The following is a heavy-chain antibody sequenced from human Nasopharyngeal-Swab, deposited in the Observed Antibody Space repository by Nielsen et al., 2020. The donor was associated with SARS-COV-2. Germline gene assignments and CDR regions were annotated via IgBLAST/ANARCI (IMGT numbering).Heavy chain of an antibody. J-gene: IGHJ6*02. Sequence: GGSLRLSCAASGFTVSSNYMSWVRQAPGKGLEWVSVIYSGGSTYYADSVKGRFTISSDNSKNTLYLQMNSLRAEDTAVYYCAREIFDYYDSSGYYSPPIFYGMDVWGQGTTVTVSS. V-gene: IGHV3-53*01. CDR1: GFTVSSNY. D-gene: IGHD3-22*01. CDR2: IYSGGST. CDR3: AREIFDYYDSSGYYSPPIFYGMDV.